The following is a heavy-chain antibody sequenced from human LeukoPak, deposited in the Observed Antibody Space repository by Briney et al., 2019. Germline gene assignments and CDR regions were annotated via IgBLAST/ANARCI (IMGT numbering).Heavy chain of an antibody. Sequence: PSETLSLTCTVSGGSISTFYWSWIRQTPGKGLEWIGYIYDSGSTNCNPSLKNRVTISLDMSKNQFSLKLRSVTAADTAVYYCARDLSLRRGIFDYWGQGTLVTVSS. CDR2: IYDSGST. CDR1: GGSISTFY. D-gene: IGHD3-10*01. CDR3: ARDLSLRRGIFDY. V-gene: IGHV4-59*01. J-gene: IGHJ4*02.